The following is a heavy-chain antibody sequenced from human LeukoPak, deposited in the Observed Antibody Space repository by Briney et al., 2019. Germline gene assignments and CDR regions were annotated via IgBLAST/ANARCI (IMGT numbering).Heavy chain of an antibody. J-gene: IGHJ4*02. CDR2: IKSKTDGGTT. V-gene: IGHV3-15*01. CDR1: GFTFSNAW. CDR3: VSTGVPRGYYYDSSGPSL. Sequence: GGSLRLSCAASGFTFSNAWMSWVRQAPGKGLEWVGRIKSKTDGGTTDYAAPVKGRFTISRDDSKNTLYLQMNSLRAEDTAVYYCVSTGVPRGYYYDSSGPSLWGQGTLVTVSS. D-gene: IGHD3-22*01.